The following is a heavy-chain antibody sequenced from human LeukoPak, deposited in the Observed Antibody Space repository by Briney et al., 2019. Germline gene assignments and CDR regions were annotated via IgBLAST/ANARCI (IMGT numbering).Heavy chain of an antibody. V-gene: IGHV3-72*01. D-gene: IGHD6-13*01. CDR1: GFTFSDSF. Sequence: GGSLRLSCAAPGFTFSDSFMSWVRQAPGKGLEWVGRSRNKADSYTAEYAASVKGRSTISRDESKNSLYLQISSLETEDAAVYYCATSSWYRLAYWGQGSLVTVSS. CDR3: ATSSWYRLAY. J-gene: IGHJ4*02. CDR2: SRNKADSYTA.